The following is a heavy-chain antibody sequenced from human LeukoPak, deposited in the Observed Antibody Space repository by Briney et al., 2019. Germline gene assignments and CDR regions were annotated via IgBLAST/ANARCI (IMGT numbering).Heavy chain of an antibody. Sequence: SETLSLTCAVYGGSFSGYYGSWIRQPPGKGLEWIGEINHSGSTNYNPSLKCRVTISVDTSKNQFSLKLSSVTAADTAVYYCARGISDDFWSGYYMPRNYYYMDVWGKGTTVTVSS. J-gene: IGHJ6*03. V-gene: IGHV4-34*01. CDR2: INHSGST. CDR1: GGSFSGYY. D-gene: IGHD3-3*01. CDR3: ARGISDDFWSGYYMPRNYYYMDV.